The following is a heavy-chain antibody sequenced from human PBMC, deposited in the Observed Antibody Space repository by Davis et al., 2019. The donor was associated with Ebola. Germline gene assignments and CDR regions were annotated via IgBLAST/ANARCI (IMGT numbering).Heavy chain of an antibody. Sequence: SETLSLTCTVSGGSLSSSSYYWGWIRQPPGKGLEWIESIYYSGSTYYNPSLKSRVTISVDTSKNQFSLKLSSVTAADTAVYYCAGLYYYDSSGGVDYWGQGTLVTVSS. D-gene: IGHD3-22*01. J-gene: IGHJ4*02. CDR3: AGLYYYDSSGGVDY. CDR2: IYYSGST. V-gene: IGHV4-39*07. CDR1: GGSLSSSSYY.